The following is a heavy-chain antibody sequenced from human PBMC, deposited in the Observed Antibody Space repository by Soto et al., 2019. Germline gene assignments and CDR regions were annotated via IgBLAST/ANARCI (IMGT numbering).Heavy chain of an antibody. Sequence: GGSLRLSCAASGFTFSDHYMDWVRQAPGKGLEWVSYISSSSSTIYYADSVKGRFTISRDNAKNSLYLQMNSLRDEDTAVYYCARGLGVANNWFDPWGQGTLVTVSS. CDR3: ARGLGVANNWFDP. J-gene: IGHJ5*02. CDR1: GFTFSDHY. D-gene: IGHD2-21*01. V-gene: IGHV3-48*02. CDR2: ISSSSSTI.